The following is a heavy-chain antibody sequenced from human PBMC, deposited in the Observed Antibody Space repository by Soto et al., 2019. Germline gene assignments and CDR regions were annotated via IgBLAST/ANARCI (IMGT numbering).Heavy chain of an antibody. CDR2: INHSGST. V-gene: IGHV4-34*01. CDR1: GGSFGGYY. Sequence: SETLSLTCAVYGGSFGGYYWGWIRQPPGKGLEWIGEINHSGSTNYNPSLKSRVTISVDTSKNQFSLKLSSVTAADTAVYYCAIGLSYYYGSGSYLVDYWCQGTLVTVSS. J-gene: IGHJ4*02. CDR3: AIGLSYYYGSGSYLVDY. D-gene: IGHD3-10*01.